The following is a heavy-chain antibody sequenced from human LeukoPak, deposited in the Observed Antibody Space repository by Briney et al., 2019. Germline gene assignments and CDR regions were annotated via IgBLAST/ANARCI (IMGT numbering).Heavy chain of an antibody. CDR1: GFTFSSHA. CDR3: ARDPGVAAFHYLDY. V-gene: IGHV3-23*01. D-gene: IGHD6-19*01. J-gene: IGHJ4*02. Sequence: PGGSLRLSCAASGFTFSSHAMAWVRQAPGKGLEWVSAIGGSSGSTYYADSVKGRFTISRDNSKNTVYLQMNNLRADDTAVYYCARDPGVAAFHYLDYWGQGTLVTVSS. CDR2: IGGSSGST.